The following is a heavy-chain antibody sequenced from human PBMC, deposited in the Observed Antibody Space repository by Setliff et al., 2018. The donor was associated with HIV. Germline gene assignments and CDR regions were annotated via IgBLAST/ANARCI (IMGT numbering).Heavy chain of an antibody. J-gene: IGHJ4*02. D-gene: IGHD3-9*01. V-gene: IGHV3-21*01. CDR3: ATNFLYDILTGYFPYQFDQ. Sequence: GGSLRLSCAASGFTFSSYRMNWVRQAPGKGLEWVSSISSSSSYIYYADSVKGRFTISRDNAKNSLYMQMNSLRAEDTAVYYCATNFLYDILTGYFPYQFDQWGQGTLVTVSS. CDR1: GFTFSSYR. CDR2: ISSSSSYI.